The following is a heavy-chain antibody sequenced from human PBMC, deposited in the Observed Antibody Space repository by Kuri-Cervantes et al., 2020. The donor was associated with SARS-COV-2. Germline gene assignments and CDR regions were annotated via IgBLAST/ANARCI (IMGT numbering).Heavy chain of an antibody. CDR2: ISSSSSYI. Sequence: GGSLRLSCAASGFTFSSYSMNWVRQAPGKGLEWVSSISSSSSYIYYADSVKGRFTISRDNAKNSLYLQMNSLRAVDTAVYYCARLWYYYDSRGRNGAFDIWGQGTMVTVSS. D-gene: IGHD3-22*01. J-gene: IGHJ3*02. CDR3: ARLWYYYDSRGRNGAFDI. V-gene: IGHV3-21*01. CDR1: GFTFSSYS.